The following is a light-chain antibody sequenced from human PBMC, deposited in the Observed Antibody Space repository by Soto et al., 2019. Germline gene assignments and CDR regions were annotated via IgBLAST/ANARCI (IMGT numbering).Light chain of an antibody. CDR3: SSYTSSSTAWV. CDR2: DVS. CDR1: SSDVGGYNY. V-gene: IGLV2-14*01. J-gene: IGLJ1*01. Sequence: QSALTQPASVSGSPGQSITISCTGTSSDVGGYNYVSWYQQHPGKAPKLMIYDVSNRPSGVSDRLSCSKSGNTASLTISGLQAEDEADYYCSSYTSSSTAWVFGTGTKLTVL.